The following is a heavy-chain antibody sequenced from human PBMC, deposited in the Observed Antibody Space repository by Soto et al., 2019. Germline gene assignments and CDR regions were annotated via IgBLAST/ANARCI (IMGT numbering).Heavy chain of an antibody. Sequence: GASVKVSCKASGFTFTSSAVQWVRQARGQRLEWIGWIVVGSGNTNYAQKFQERVTITRDMSTSTAYMELSSLRSEDTAVYYCAADLSREYSGYSYGPGYYYYGMDVWGQGTTVTVSS. CDR2: IVVGSGNT. V-gene: IGHV1-58*01. CDR1: GFTFTSSA. D-gene: IGHD5-18*01. J-gene: IGHJ6*02. CDR3: AADLSREYSGYSYGPGYYYYGMDV.